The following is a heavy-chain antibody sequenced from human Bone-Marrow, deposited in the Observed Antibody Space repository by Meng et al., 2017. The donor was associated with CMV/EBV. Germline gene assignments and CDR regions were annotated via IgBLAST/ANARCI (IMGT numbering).Heavy chain of an antibody. D-gene: IGHD3-22*01. J-gene: IGHJ4*02. CDR1: GGSISSSSYY. CDR2: IYYSRST. V-gene: IGHV4-39*01. Sequence: SETLSLTCTVAGGSISSSSYYWGWIRQPPGKGLEWIGSIYYSRSTYYNPSLKSRVTISVDTSQNQFSLKLRSVTAADTAVYYCARQIGYGSGYYYFDYWGQGTLVTVSS. CDR3: ARQIGYGSGYYYFDY.